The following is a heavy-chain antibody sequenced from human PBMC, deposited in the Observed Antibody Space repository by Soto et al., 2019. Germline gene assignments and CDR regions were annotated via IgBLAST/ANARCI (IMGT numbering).Heavy chain of an antibody. D-gene: IGHD6-13*01. CDR3: ARPGAAAGTAFDI. CDR1: GGSISSSSYY. Sequence: SETLSLTCTVSGGSISSSSYYWGWIRQPPGKGLEWIGSIYYSGSTYYNPSLKSRVTISVDTSKNQFSLKLSSVTAADTAVYYCARPGAAAGTAFDIWGQGTMVTVSS. J-gene: IGHJ3*02. CDR2: IYYSGST. V-gene: IGHV4-39*01.